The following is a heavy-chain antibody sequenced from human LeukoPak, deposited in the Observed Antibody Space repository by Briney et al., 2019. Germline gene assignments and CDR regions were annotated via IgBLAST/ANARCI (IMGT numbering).Heavy chain of an antibody. Sequence: SETLSLTCTVSGGSISSSSYYWGWIRQPPGKGLEWIGTLYYSGSTYYNPSLKSRVTISVDTSKNHFSLKLSSVTAADTAVYYCAREEDSSGWYGFDYWGQGTLVTVSS. D-gene: IGHD6-19*01. CDR3: AREEDSSGWYGFDY. CDR2: LYYSGST. J-gene: IGHJ4*02. CDR1: GGSISSSSYY. V-gene: IGHV4-39*07.